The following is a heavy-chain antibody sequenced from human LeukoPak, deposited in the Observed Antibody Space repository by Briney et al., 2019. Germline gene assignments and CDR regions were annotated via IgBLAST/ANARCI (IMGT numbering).Heavy chain of an antibody. CDR1: IGSFSGYS. Sequence: SETLSLTCAVYIGSFSGYSWTWIRQSPEKGLEWIGEINDSGATNYNAPLMSRLTMSVDTSKNQFSLKLSSVTAADTAIYYCARHWLRGAAKPGYMDVWGKGTTVTVSS. CDR2: INDSGAT. V-gene: IGHV4-34*01. CDR3: ARHWLRGAAKPGYMDV. J-gene: IGHJ6*03. D-gene: IGHD5-18*01.